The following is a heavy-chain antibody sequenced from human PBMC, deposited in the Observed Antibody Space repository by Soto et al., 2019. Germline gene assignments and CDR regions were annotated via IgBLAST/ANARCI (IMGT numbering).Heavy chain of an antibody. J-gene: IGHJ4*02. CDR1: GYTFHNYG. V-gene: IGHV1-18*01. Sequence: QVLLMQSGPEVKKPGASVKVSCKASGYTFHNYGISWVRQVPGQGLEWMGWISGYNGNTNYAPKIQGRVTVTRDTSTATAYMELRRLRSDDTAIYYCARGRESFDLWGQGTLVTVSS. D-gene: IGHD1-26*01. CDR3: ARGRESFDL. CDR2: ISGYNGNT.